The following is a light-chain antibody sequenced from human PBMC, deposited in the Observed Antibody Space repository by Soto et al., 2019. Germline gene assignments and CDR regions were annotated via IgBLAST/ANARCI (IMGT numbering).Light chain of an antibody. Sequence: EIVMTQSPATLSVSPGEIAALSCRASQSVSGNLAWYQQKPGQAPRLLSYGATNRATGIPARFSGSGSGTEFTLTISRLQSEDFAIYYCQQYNNWPAWTFGQGTKVEI. J-gene: IGKJ1*01. CDR1: QSVSGN. CDR3: QQYNNWPAWT. V-gene: IGKV3D-15*01. CDR2: GAT.